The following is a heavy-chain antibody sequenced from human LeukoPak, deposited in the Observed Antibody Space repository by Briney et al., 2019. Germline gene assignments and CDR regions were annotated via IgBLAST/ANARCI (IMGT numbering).Heavy chain of an antibody. V-gene: IGHV3-7*01. CDR3: TKDRQGPNQYHMDV. CDR2: INQDGGTT. Sequence: PGGSLRLSCAASGFTFSSLWMSWVRQARGRGPEGVANINQDGGTTYYVDSVKGRFTISRDNAKNSLSLQMSSLRAEDTAVYYCTKDRQGPNQYHMDVWGKGTTVTVSS. CDR1: GFTFSSLW. J-gene: IGHJ6*03.